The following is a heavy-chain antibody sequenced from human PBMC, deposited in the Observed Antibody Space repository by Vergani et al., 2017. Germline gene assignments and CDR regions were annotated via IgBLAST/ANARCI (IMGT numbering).Heavy chain of an antibody. J-gene: IGHJ4*02. V-gene: IGHV4-59*01. Sequence: QVQLQESGPGLVKPSETLSLTCTVSGGSISSYYWSWIQQPPGKGLEWIGYIYYSGSTNYNPSLKSRVTISVDTSKNQFSLKLSSVTAADTAVYYCARDGGYCSSTSCSPWFDYWGQGTLVTVSS. CDR3: ARDGGYCSSTSCSPWFDY. CDR1: GGSISSYY. CDR2: IYYSGST. D-gene: IGHD2-2*03.